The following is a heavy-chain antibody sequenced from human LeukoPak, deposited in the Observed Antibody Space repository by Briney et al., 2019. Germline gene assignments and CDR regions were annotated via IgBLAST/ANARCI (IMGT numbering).Heavy chain of an antibody. V-gene: IGHV3-33*01. CDR1: GFTFSSYG. Sequence: PGGSLRPSCAASGFTFSSYGMHWVRQAPGKGLEWVAVIWYDGSNKYYAHSVKGRFTISRDNSKNTLYLQMNSLRAEDTAVYYCARENGRHIYGMDVWGQGTTVTVSS. D-gene: IGHD2-21*01. CDR2: IWYDGSNK. CDR3: ARENGRHIYGMDV. J-gene: IGHJ6*02.